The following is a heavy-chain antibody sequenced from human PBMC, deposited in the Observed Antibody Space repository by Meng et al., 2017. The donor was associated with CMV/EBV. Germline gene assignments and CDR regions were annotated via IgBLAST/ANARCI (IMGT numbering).Heavy chain of an antibody. CDR3: ARHNGGELVPGPDAFDI. CDR2: IYPGDSDT. CDR1: GYSFTSYW. Sequence: KVSCKGSGYSFTSYWIGWVRQMSGKGLEWMGIIYPGDSDTRYSPSFQGQVTISADKSISTAYLQRSSLKASDTAMYYCARHNGGELVPGPDAFDIWGQGTMVTVSS. V-gene: IGHV5-51*01. J-gene: IGHJ3*02. D-gene: IGHD6-13*01.